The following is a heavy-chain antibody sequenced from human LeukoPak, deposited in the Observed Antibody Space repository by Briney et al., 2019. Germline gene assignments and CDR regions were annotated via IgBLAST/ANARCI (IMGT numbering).Heavy chain of an antibody. CDR3: ARSLGYCSSTSCDIAWGYMDV. Sequence: GGSLRLSCAASGFTFSSYSMNWVRQAPGKGLEWVSSISSSSSYIYYADSVKGRFTISRDNAKNSLYLQMNSLRAEDTAVYYCARSLGYCSSTSCDIAWGYMDVWGKGTTVTVSS. J-gene: IGHJ6*03. V-gene: IGHV3-21*01. CDR2: ISSSSSYI. CDR1: GFTFSSYS. D-gene: IGHD2-2*01.